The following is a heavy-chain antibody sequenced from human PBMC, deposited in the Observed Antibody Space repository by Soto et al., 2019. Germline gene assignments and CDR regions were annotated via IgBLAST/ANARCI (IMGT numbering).Heavy chain of an antibody. D-gene: IGHD2-8*01. J-gene: IGHJ6*02. Sequence: EVQLVESGGGLVKPGGSLRLSCAASGFTFSSYSMNWVRQAPGKGLEWVSSISSSSSYIYYADSVKGRFTISRDNAKNSLYLQMNSLRAEDTAAYYCARPLKSYEVDVWGQGTTVTVSS. CDR1: GFTFSSYS. CDR3: ARPLKSYEVDV. V-gene: IGHV3-21*01. CDR2: ISSSSSYI.